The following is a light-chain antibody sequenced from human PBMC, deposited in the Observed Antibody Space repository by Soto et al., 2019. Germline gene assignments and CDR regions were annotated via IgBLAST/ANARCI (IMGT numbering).Light chain of an antibody. CDR2: KAS. CDR3: QQYNSYSPT. J-gene: IGKJ1*01. CDR1: QSISVW. V-gene: IGKV1-5*03. Sequence: DIQMTQSPSTLSASVGDRVTITCRASQSISVWLSWYQQKAGKAPNLLIYKASRLESGVPSRFSVRGSETEFTLTISGLQPGDSATYYCQQYNSYSPTFGQGTKVDIK.